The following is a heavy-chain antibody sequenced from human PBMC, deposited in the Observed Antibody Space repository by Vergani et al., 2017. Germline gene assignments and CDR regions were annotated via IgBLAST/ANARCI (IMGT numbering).Heavy chain of an antibody. Sequence: QVQLQESGPGLVKPSETLCLTCAVSGYSISSGYYWGWIRQPPGKGLEWIGSIYHSGSTYYNPSLKSRVTISVDTSKNQFSLKLSSVTAADTAVYYCARQAAYYXILTGYSAEYYFDYWGQGTLVTVSS. J-gene: IGHJ4*02. V-gene: IGHV4-38-2*01. CDR1: GYSISSGYY. CDR2: IYHSGST. CDR3: ARQAAYYXILTGYSAEYYFDY. D-gene: IGHD3-9*01.